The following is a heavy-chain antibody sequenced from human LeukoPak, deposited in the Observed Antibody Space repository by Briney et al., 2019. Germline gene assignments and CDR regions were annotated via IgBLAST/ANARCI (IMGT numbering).Heavy chain of an antibody. J-gene: IGHJ4*02. D-gene: IGHD6-19*01. CDR1: GDSISSRNYY. CDR3: ASGYSSGWHY. CDR2: IYYSGST. Sequence: SETLSLTCTVSGDSISSRNYYWGWVRQPPGKGLEWIGTIYYSGSTDYNPSLKSRVTISVDTSKNQFSLNVNSVTAADTAVYYCASGYSSGWHYWGQATLDTVSS. V-gene: IGHV4-39*01.